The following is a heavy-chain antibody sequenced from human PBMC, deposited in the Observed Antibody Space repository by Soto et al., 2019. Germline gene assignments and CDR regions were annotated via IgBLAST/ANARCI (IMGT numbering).Heavy chain of an antibody. J-gene: IGHJ6*03. CDR3: ANCIFGVVPMDV. CDR2: ISGSGGST. CDR1: GFTFSSYA. D-gene: IGHD3-3*02. Sequence: GGSLRLSCAASGFTFSSYAMSWVRQAPGKGLEWVSAISGSGGSTYYADSVKGRFTIFRDNSKNTLYLQMNSLRAEDTAVYYCANCIFGVVPMDVWGKGTTVTVSS. V-gene: IGHV3-23*01.